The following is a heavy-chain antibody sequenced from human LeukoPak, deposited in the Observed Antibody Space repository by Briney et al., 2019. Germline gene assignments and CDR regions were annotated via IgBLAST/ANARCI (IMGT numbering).Heavy chain of an antibody. CDR2: INPNSGGT. CDR1: GYTFTGYY. D-gene: IGHD3-3*01. Sequence: ASVKVSCKASGYTFTGYYMHWVRQAPGQGLEWMGWINPNSGGTNYAQKFQGRVTMTRDTSISTAYMELSRLRSDDTAVYYCARHPLWSGYYGRRGGNFDYWGQGTLVTVSS. V-gene: IGHV1-2*02. J-gene: IGHJ4*02. CDR3: ARHPLWSGYYGRRGGNFDY.